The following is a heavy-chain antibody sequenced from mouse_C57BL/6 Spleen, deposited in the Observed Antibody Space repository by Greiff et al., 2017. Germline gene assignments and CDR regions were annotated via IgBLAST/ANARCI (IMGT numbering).Heavy chain of an antibody. CDR2: IRNKANGYTT. CDR1: GFTFTDYY. J-gene: IGHJ2*01. CDR3: ARYEVRSYYVDY. V-gene: IGHV7-3*01. Sequence: EVKLVESGGGLVQPGGSLSLSCAASGFTFTDYYMSWVRQPPGKALEWLGFIRNKANGYTTEYSASVKGRFTISRDNSQSILYLQMNALRAEDSATYYCARYEVRSYYVDYWGQGTTLTVSS. D-gene: IGHD2-14*01.